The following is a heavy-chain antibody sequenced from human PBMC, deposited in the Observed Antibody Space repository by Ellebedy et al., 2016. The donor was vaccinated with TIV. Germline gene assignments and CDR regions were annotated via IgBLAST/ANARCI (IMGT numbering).Heavy chain of an antibody. CDR3: ARDSSGYRDDAFDI. J-gene: IGHJ3*02. CDR2: VVPIFGSG. V-gene: IGHV1-69*13. Sequence: ASVKVSCXASGDTFSSYAFSWVRQAPGQGLEWMGGVVPIFGSGIHAQKFQGRVTITADESTSTVYMELSKLRSEDTAVYYCARDSSGYRDDAFDIWGQGTTVTVSS. CDR1: GDTFSSYA. D-gene: IGHD3-22*01.